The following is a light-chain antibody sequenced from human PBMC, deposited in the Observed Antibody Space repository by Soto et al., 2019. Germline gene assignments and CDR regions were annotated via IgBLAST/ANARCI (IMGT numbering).Light chain of an antibody. CDR2: WAS. CDR3: QQCYSTPWT. V-gene: IGKV4-1*01. J-gene: IGKJ1*01. CDR1: QSVLYSSNNKNY. Sequence: DIVMTQSPDSLAVSLGERATINCKSSQSVLYSSNNKNYLAWYQQKPGQPPKLLMYWASTRESGVPDRFSGSGSGTDFTLAISSLHAEDVAVYYCQQCYSTPWTFGQGTKVEIK.